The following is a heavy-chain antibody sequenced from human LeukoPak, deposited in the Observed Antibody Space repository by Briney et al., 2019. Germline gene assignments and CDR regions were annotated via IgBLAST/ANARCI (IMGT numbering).Heavy chain of an antibody. CDR1: GGSISSSNW. Sequence: SGTLSLTCAVSGGSISSSNWWSWVRQPPGKGLEWIGEIYHSGSTNYNPSLKSRVTISVDKSKNQFSLKLSSVTAADTAMYYCAREKLNTAMVTTPRKDYYYMDVWGKGTTVTVSS. CDR2: IYHSGST. CDR3: AREKLNTAMVTTPRKDYYYMDV. V-gene: IGHV4-4*02. D-gene: IGHD5-18*01. J-gene: IGHJ6*03.